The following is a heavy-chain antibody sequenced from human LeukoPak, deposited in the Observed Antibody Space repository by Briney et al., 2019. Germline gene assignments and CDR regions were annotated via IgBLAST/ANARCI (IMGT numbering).Heavy chain of an antibody. Sequence: SGGSLRLSCGASGFSFSSYWMHWVRQAPGKGLMWVSRVNNDGSSTTYADSEEGRFTISRDNARNTLYLQMNSLRAEDTAVYYCARSSYPYYFDYWGQGTLVTVSS. V-gene: IGHV3-74*01. D-gene: IGHD6-19*01. J-gene: IGHJ4*02. CDR2: VNNDGSST. CDR1: GFSFSSYW. CDR3: ARSSYPYYFDY.